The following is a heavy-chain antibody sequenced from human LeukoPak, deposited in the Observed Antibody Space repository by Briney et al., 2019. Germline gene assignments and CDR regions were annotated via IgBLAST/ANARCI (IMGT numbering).Heavy chain of an antibody. CDR2: ISGSGGST. CDR1: GFTFSSYA. D-gene: IGHD3-22*01. Sequence: GGSLRLSCAASGFTFSSYAMSWVRQAPGKGLEWVSAISGSGGSTYYADFVKGRFTISRDNSKNTLYLQMNSLRAEDTAVYYCAKDVGRDSSGYYYGYWGQGTLVTVSS. CDR3: AKDVGRDSSGYYYGY. J-gene: IGHJ4*02. V-gene: IGHV3-23*01.